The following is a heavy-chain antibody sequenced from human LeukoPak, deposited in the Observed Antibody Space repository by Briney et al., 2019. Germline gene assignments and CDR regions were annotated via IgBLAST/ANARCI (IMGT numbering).Heavy chain of an antibody. CDR3: ASYGGKGRWYFDL. CDR2: IYYSGST. Sequence: SETLSLTCTVSGGSISSYYWSWIRQPPGKGLEWIGYIYYSGSTNYNPSLKSRVTISVDTSKNQFSLKLSSVTAADTAVYYCASYGGKGRWYFDLWGRGTLVTVSS. CDR1: GGSISSYY. J-gene: IGHJ2*01. V-gene: IGHV4-59*01. D-gene: IGHD4-23*01.